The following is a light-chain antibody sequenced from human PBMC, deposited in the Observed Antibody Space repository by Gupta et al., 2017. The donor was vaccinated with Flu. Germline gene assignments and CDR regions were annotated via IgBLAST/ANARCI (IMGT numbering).Light chain of an antibody. J-gene: IGLJ3*02. Sequence: QSVLTQPPSASGTPGQKVTVSCSGSSSNIGSTTVNWFQQLPRTAPKLLIYNNDQRPSGVPGRCSGSRSGTSASLAISGLQSEDEADYYCAAWDDSLNAWVFGGGTHLTVL. V-gene: IGLV1-44*01. CDR3: AAWDDSLNAWV. CDR1: SSNIGSTT. CDR2: NND.